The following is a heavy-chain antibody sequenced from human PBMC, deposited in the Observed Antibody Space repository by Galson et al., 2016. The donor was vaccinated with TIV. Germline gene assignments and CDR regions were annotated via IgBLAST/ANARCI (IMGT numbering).Heavy chain of an antibody. J-gene: IGHJ4*02. D-gene: IGHD7-27*01. Sequence: SVKVSCKASGYIFINYYIHWVRQAPGQGLEWLGWFNPDSGATQHAQKFQGRVTMTRDTPISTAYMELRRLISDDTAVYYCARVNWARAFDYWGQGTQVTVSS. CDR2: FNPDSGAT. V-gene: IGHV1-2*02. CDR1: GYIFINYY. CDR3: ARVNWARAFDY.